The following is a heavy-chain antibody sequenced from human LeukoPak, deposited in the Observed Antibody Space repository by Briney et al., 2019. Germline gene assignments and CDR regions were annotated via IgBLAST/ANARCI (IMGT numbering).Heavy chain of an antibody. CDR1: GFTFSDHY. V-gene: IGHV3-11*04. J-gene: IGHJ6*03. D-gene: IGHD6-6*01. Sequence: GGSLRLSCAASGFTFSDHYMSWIHQAPGKGLEWVSYISNSGRTIYYADSVKGRFTISRGNAENSLYLQMNSLRAEDTAVYYCARVIATRPHYHYYVDVWGKGTTVTVSS. CDR2: ISNSGRTI. CDR3: ARVIATRPHYHYYVDV.